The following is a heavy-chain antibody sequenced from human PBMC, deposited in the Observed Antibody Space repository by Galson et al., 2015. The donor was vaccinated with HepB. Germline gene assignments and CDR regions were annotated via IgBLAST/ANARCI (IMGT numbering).Heavy chain of an antibody. CDR2: IWYDGSNR. Sequence: SLRLSCAASGFTFSSSGMHWVRQAPGKGLEWVAGIWYDGSNRNYADSVKGRFTISRDNSKNTLSLQMNIMRAEDTDVYYCARASWVYCGGDCYFWWSDPWGQGTLVTASS. D-gene: IGHD2-21*01. CDR3: ARASWVYCGGDCYFWWSDP. J-gene: IGHJ5*02. CDR1: GFTFSSSG. V-gene: IGHV3-33*01.